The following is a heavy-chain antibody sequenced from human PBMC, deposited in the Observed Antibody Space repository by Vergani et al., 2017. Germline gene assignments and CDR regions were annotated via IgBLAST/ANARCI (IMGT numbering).Heavy chain of an antibody. J-gene: IGHJ6*02. CDR1: GFTFSSYS. CDR3: ARDSSYYGSGSYPYYYYYGMDV. D-gene: IGHD3-10*01. Sequence: EVQLVESGGGLVKPGGSLRLSCAASGFTFSSYSMNWVRQAPGKGLEWVSSISSSSSYIYYADSVKGRFTISRDNAKNSLYLQMNSLRAEDTAVYYWARDSSYYGSGSYPYYYYYGMDVWGQGTTVTVSS. V-gene: IGHV3-21*01. CDR2: ISSSSSYI.